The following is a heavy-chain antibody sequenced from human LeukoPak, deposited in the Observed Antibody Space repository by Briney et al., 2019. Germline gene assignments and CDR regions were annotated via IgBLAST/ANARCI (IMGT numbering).Heavy chain of an antibody. CDR2: INHSGST. Sequence: SETLSLTCTVSGGSISSGDYYWSWIRQPPGKGLEWIGEINHSGSTNYNPSLKSRVTISVDTSKNQFSLKLSSVTAADTAVYYCARGRGTMVRGRYFDYWGQGTLVTVSS. V-gene: IGHV4-39*07. CDR3: ARGRGTMVRGRYFDY. D-gene: IGHD3-10*01. CDR1: GGSISSGDYY. J-gene: IGHJ4*02.